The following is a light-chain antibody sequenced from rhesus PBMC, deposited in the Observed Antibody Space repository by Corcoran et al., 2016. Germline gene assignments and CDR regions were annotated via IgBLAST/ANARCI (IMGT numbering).Light chain of an antibody. CDR2: AAS. CDR1: QGFSSY. Sequence: DIQMTQSPSSLSASVGDTVTITCRASQGFSSYLNWFPQKAGKDPKLLIYAASSLESGVPPRFSGSGSRTDFTLTISNLQPEDFAAYYCLQHNSYPFTFGPGAKLDIK. V-gene: IGKV1-28*01. CDR3: LQHNSYPFT. J-gene: IGKJ3*01.